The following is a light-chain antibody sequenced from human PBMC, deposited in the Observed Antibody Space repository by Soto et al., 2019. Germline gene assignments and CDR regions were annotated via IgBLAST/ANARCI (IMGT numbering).Light chain of an antibody. V-gene: IGKV3-20*01. CDR1: QSVSSSY. Sequence: EIVLTQSPGTLSLSPGERATLSCRASQSVSSSYLACYQQKPGQAPRLLINDASSRATGIPDRFSGSVSGTDFTLTISSLQPEDCAVYYCQQYGSSPKTCGQGTKVDIK. CDR2: DAS. J-gene: IGKJ1*01. CDR3: QQYGSSPKT.